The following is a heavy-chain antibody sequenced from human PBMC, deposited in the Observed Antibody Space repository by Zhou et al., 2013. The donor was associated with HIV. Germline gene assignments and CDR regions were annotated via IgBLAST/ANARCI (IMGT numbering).Heavy chain of an antibody. J-gene: IGHJ6*03. D-gene: IGHD6-6*01. CDR2: IIPILGIA. Sequence: QVQLVQSGAEVKKPGSSVKVSCKASGGTFSSYAISWVRQAPGQGLEWMGRIIPILGIANYAQKFQGRVTITADKSTSTAYMELSSLRSEDTAVYYCARESIAAPGVGYYYYMDVWGKGTTVTVSS. CDR3: ARESIAAPGVGYYYYMDV. CDR1: GGTFSSYA. V-gene: IGHV1-69*04.